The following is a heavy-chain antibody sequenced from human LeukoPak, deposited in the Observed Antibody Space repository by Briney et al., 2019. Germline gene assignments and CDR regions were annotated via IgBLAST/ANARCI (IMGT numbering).Heavy chain of an antibody. D-gene: IGHD3-22*01. CDR2: IDYSGST. J-gene: IGHJ4*02. CDR1: GGSISSSDYY. Sequence: SQTLALTCTVSGGSISSSDYYWSWIRQPPGKGLKWIGNIDYSGSTYYTPSLKSRVTISLDTSKNQFSLRLTSVTAADTAVYYCARDRWDTSGYYSTFDYWGRGTLVTVSS. CDR3: ARDRWDTSGYYSTFDY. V-gene: IGHV4-30-4*08.